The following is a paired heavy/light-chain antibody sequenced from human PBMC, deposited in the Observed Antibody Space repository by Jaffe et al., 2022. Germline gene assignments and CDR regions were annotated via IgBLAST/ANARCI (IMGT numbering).Light chain of an antibody. V-gene: IGLV2-11*01. CDR3: CSYAGSYTS. CDR1: SSDVGGYNY. CDR2: DVS. J-gene: IGLJ1*01. Sequence: QSALTQPRSVSGSPGQSVTISCTGTSSDVGGYNYVSWYQQHPGKAPKLMIYDVSKRPSGVPDRFSGSKSGNTASLTISGLQAEDEADYYCCSYAGSYTSFGTGTKVTVL.
Heavy chain of an antibody. CDR3: ARDVVQGYFDWSDAFDI. Sequence: QVQLVQSGAEVKKPGASVKVSCKASGYTFTSYYMHWVRQAPGQGLEWMGIINPSGGSTSYAQKFQGRVTMTRDTSTSTVYMELSSLRSEDTAVYYCARDVVQGYFDWSDAFDIWGQGTMVTVSS. CDR2: INPSGGST. J-gene: IGHJ3*02. D-gene: IGHD3-9*01. V-gene: IGHV1-46*01. CDR1: GYTFTSYY.